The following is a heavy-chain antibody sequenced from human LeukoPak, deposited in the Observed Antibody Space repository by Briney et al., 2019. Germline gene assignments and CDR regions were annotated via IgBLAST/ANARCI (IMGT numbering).Heavy chain of an antibody. CDR2: IIAIIGKT. D-gene: IGHD2-2*01. Sequence: SVKVSCKASGCIFTSYAISWVRQAPGQGLEWMGWIIAIIGKTNYAQKFQGRVTITTDKSTSTAYMELSSLRSEDTAVYYCARVVPGARYGRGGYYFDYWGQGTLVTVSS. CDR3: ARVVPGARYGRGGYYFDY. V-gene: IGHV1-69*04. CDR1: GCIFTSYA. J-gene: IGHJ4*02.